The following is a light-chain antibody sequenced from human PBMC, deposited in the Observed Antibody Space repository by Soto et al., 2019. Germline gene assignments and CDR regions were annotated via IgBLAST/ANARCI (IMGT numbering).Light chain of an antibody. CDR1: SSDVGSYNL. V-gene: IGLV2-23*01. CDR3: CSYAGSSTFYV. CDR2: EAT. Sequence: QSALTQPASVSGSPGQSITISCTGTSSDVGSYNLVSRYQQHPGKAPKLMIYEATKRPSGVSGRFSGSKSGNTASLTISGLQAEDEADYYCCSYAGSSTFYVFGTGTKVTVL. J-gene: IGLJ1*01.